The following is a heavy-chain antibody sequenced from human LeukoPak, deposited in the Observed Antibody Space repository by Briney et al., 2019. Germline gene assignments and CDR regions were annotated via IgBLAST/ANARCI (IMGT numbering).Heavy chain of an antibody. V-gene: IGHV3-30-3*01. CDR2: ISYDGSNK. CDR3: ARDSTSGSYYAY. J-gene: IGHJ4*02. Sequence: PGGSLRLSCAASGFTFSSYAMHWVRQAPGKGLEWVAVISYDGSNKYYADSVKGRFTISRDNSKNMLYLQMNSLRAEDTAVYYCARDSTSGSYYAYWGQGTLVTVSS. CDR1: GFTFSSYA. D-gene: IGHD3-10*01.